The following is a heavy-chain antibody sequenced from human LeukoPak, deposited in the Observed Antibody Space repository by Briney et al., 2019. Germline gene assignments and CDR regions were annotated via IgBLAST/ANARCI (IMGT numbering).Heavy chain of an antibody. D-gene: IGHD3-3*01. CDR3: ARLDRSGYRYYYYYMDV. J-gene: IGHJ6*03. CDR1: GGSFSGYY. V-gene: IGHV4-34*01. Sequence: SETLSLTCAVYGGSFSGYYWSWIRQPPGKGLEWIGEINHSGSTNYNPSLKSRVTISVDTSKNQFSLKLSSVTAADTAVYCCARLDRSGYRYYYYYMDVWGKGTTVTVSS. CDR2: INHSGST.